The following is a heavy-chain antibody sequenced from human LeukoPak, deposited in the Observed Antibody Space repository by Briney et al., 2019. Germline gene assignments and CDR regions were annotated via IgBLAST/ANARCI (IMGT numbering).Heavy chain of an antibody. D-gene: IGHD7-27*01. Sequence: PSQTLSLTCTVSGGSINSGSDYWTWLRHSPGKGLEWIGYIYYNGKTFYNPSLKSRVTLSVDTSKNLFSLRLTSVTAADTAVYYCARKLGIVDYWGQGTLVTVSS. CDR2: IYYNGKT. CDR3: ARKLGIVDY. J-gene: IGHJ4*02. V-gene: IGHV4-31*03. CDR1: GGSINSGSDY.